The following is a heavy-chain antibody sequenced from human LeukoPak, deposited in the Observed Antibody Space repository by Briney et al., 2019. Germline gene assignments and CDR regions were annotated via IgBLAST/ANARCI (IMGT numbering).Heavy chain of an antibody. D-gene: IGHD6-13*01. J-gene: IGHJ3*02. CDR1: GDSMSSYY. CDR2: IYTSGST. V-gene: IGHV4-4*07. Sequence: PSETLSLTCTVSGDSMSSYYWSWIRQPAGKGLEWIGRIYTSGSTNYNPSLKSRVTISVDKSKNQFSLKLSSVTAADTAVYYCARAAAADAFDIWGQGTMVTVSS. CDR3: ARAAAADAFDI.